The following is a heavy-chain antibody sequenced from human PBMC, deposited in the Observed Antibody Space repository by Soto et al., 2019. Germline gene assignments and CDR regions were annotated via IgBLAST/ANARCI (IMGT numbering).Heavy chain of an antibody. CDR1: GYTFTSYG. J-gene: IGHJ6*02. CDR2: ISAYNGNT. Sequence: QVQLVQSGAEVKKPGASVKVSCKASGYTFTSYGISWVRQAPGQGLEWMGWISAYNGNTNYAQKLQGRVTMTTDTSTSTDYMELRSLRSDATAVYYCASSYCGGDCYSVYYYYGMDVWGQGTTVTVSS. D-gene: IGHD2-21*02. CDR3: ASSYCGGDCYSVYYYYGMDV. V-gene: IGHV1-18*01.